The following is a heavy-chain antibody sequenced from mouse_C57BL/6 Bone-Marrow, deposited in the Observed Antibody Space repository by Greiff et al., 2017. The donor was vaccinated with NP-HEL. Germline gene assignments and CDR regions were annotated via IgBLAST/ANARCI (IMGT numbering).Heavy chain of an antibody. CDR1: GSAFRSSW. Sequence: VQLQQSGAELVKPGASVKISCKASGSAFRSSWMNWVKPRPGQGLAWIGQIYPGDGDTNYNGKFKGKATLTADKSSSTAYMQLSSLTSEDSAVYFCARYYGSSYYFDYWGQGTTLTVSS. CDR3: ARYYGSSYYFDY. D-gene: IGHD1-1*01. V-gene: IGHV1-80*01. CDR2: IYPGDGDT. J-gene: IGHJ2*01.